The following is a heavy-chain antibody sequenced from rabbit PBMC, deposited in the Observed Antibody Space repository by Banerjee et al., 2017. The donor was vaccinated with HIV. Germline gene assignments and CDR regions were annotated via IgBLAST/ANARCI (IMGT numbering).Heavy chain of an antibody. J-gene: IGHJ4*01. Sequence: LEESGGGLVKPEGSLTLTCKASGFDFSSNAICWVRQAPGKGVVWSGTIYAGSSGSAYYASWVNGRFTISKTSSTTVTLQMTSLTAADTATYFCARDLAGAIGWNFNLWGPGTLVTVS. V-gene: IGHV1S45*01. CDR2: IYAGSSGSA. CDR3: ARDLAGAIGWNFNL. CDR1: GFDFSSNA. D-gene: IGHD4-1*01.